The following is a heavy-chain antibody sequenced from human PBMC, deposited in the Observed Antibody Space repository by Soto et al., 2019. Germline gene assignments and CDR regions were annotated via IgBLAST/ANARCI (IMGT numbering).Heavy chain of an antibody. D-gene: IGHD6-13*01. CDR1: GFAIRNNA. CDR3: VRAAGIAAAGSSQGVL. J-gene: IGHJ4*02. CDR2: ISFEGSHK. Sequence: QVQLVESGGGVVQPGRSLTLSCEASGFAIRNNAIHWVRQAPGKGLEWVAVISFEGSHKYYADSVKGRFTVSRDNSKNTVSLQMDSLTSEDSSLYYCVRAAGIAAAGSSQGVLWGQGTRVTVSS. V-gene: IGHV3-30-3*01.